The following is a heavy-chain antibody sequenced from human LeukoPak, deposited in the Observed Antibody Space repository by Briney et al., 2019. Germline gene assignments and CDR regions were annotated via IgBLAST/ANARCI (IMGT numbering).Heavy chain of an antibody. CDR1: GGSISSSNW. Sequence: PSETLSLTCAVSGGSISSSNWWSWVRQPPGKGLEWIGEIYHSGSTNYNPSLKSRVTISVDKSKNQFSLKLSSVTAADTAVYYCAEARPSLGDILTGYYKSNWFDPWGQGTLVTVSS. V-gene: IGHV4-4*02. CDR3: AEARPSLGDILTGYYKSNWFDP. J-gene: IGHJ5*02. D-gene: IGHD3-9*01. CDR2: IYHSGST.